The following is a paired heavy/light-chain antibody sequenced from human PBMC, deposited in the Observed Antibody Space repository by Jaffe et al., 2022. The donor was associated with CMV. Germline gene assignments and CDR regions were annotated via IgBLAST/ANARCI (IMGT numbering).Heavy chain of an antibody. J-gene: IGHJ4*02. D-gene: IGHD1-26*01. Sequence: QVQLVQSGPEVKKPGSSVKVSCKASGGTFRNFAISWVRQAPGQGLEWMGGVFPGVGAVSYARKSQGRVTITADESTMTAYMELSSLRSEDTATYYCARAHDTSGALGYWGQGTLVTVSS. CDR1: GGTFRNFA. CDR3: ARAHDTSGALGY. V-gene: IGHV1-69*01. CDR2: VFPGVGAV.
Light chain of an antibody. CDR1: QSVSSSY. CDR2: AAS. CDR3: QQYGSSPLA. V-gene: IGKV3-20*01. Sequence: EIVLTQSPGILSLSPGDRATLSCRASQSVSSSYFAWYQQKPGQAPRLLIYAASSRATGIPDRFSGSGSGTDFTLTISRLEPEDFAVYYCQQYGSSPLAFGQGTKLEIK. J-gene: IGKJ2*01.